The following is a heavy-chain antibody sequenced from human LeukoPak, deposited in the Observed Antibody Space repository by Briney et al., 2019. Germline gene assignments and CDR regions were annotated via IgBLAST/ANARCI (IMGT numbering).Heavy chain of an antibody. V-gene: IGHV3-48*03. J-gene: IGHJ4*02. D-gene: IGHD3-22*01. CDR3: TTLGYPLDS. CDR1: GFDFGAYE. CDR2: FAGSDTTT. Sequence: PGGSLRLSCAASGFDFGAYEMNWVRQAPGKGLEWVAYFAGSDTTTYYADSVKGRFIISRDNARNSLYLQMNSLRAEDTALYYCTTLGYPLDSRGQGTLVTVSS.